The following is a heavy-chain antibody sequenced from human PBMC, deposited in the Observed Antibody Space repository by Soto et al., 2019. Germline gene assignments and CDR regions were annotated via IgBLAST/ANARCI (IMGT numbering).Heavy chain of an antibody. CDR2: IIPILGIA. J-gene: IGHJ6*02. CDR1: GGTFSSYT. V-gene: IGHV1-69*02. CDR3: ARVSLAEAGHYYSYGMDV. D-gene: IGHD6-13*01. Sequence: QVQLVQSGAEVKKPGSSVKVSCKASGGTFSSYTISWVRQAPGQGLEWMGRIIPILGIANYAQKFQGRVTITADKATRPAYMELGSLRSEDTAVYYCARVSLAEAGHYYSYGMDVWGQGTTVTVSS.